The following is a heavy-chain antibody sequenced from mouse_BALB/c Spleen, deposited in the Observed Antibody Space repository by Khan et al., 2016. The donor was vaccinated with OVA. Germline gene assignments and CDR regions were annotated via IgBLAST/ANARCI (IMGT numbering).Heavy chain of an antibody. D-gene: IGHD2-1*01. Sequence: QIQLVQSGPELKKPGETVKISCKASGYTFTHYGMNWVKQAPGKGLKWMGWINTYTGEPTYADDFKGRFAFSLETSASTAYLQINNLKNEDTATSFCARADGNYGFAYWGQGTRVAVAA. CDR1: GYTFTHYG. CDR2: INTYTGEP. CDR3: ARADGNYGFAY. J-gene: IGHJ3*01. V-gene: IGHV9-3-1*01.